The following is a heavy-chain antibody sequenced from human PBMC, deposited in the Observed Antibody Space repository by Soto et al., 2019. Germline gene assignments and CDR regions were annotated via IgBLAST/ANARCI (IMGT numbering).Heavy chain of an antibody. CDR1: GGSISSSNW. Sequence: QVQLQESGPGLVKPSGTLSLTCAVSGGSISSSNWWSWVRQPPGKGLEWIGEIYHSGTANYNPSLKSRVTISMDKSNNQISLDLSSLTAADSAVYFCARHIAVTGTRGFDYWGQGTLVTVSS. CDR3: ARHIAVTGTRGFDY. D-gene: IGHD6-19*01. CDR2: IYHSGTA. V-gene: IGHV4-4*02. J-gene: IGHJ4*02.